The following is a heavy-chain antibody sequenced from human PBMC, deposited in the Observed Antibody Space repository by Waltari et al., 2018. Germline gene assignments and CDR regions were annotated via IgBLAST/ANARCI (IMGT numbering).Heavy chain of an antibody. CDR2: IYSGGST. J-gene: IGHJ2*01. D-gene: IGHD1-26*01. V-gene: IGHV3-53*01. CDR1: GFTVISNY. Sequence: EVQLVESGGGLIQPGGSLRLSCSASGFTVISNYLSWVRQAPGKGLEWVSVIYSGGSTYYADSVKGRFTISRDNSKNTLYLQMNSLRAEDTAVYYCARPDRWDYWYFDLWGRGTLVTVSS. CDR3: ARPDRWDYWYFDL.